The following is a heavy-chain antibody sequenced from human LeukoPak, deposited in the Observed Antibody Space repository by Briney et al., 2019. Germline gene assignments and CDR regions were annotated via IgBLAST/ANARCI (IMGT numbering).Heavy chain of an antibody. CDR1: GGSISSGGYS. J-gene: IGHJ4*02. Sequence: SQTLSLTCAVSGGSISSGGYSWSWIRQPPGKGLEWIGYIYHSGSTYYNPSLMSRVTISVDRSKNQFSLKLSSVTAADTAVYYCARGATYYYDSRVFDYWGQGTLVTVSS. D-gene: IGHD3-22*01. V-gene: IGHV4-30-2*01. CDR3: ARGATYYYDSRVFDY. CDR2: IYHSGST.